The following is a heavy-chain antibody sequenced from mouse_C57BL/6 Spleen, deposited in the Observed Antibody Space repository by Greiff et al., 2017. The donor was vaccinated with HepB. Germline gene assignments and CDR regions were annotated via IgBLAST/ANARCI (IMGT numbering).Heavy chain of an antibody. CDR2: IDPETGGT. J-gene: IGHJ2*01. Sequence: LVESGAELVRPGASVTLSCKASGYTFTDYEMHWVKQTPVHGLEWIGAIDPETGGTAYNQKFKGKAILTADKSSSTAYMELRSLTSEDSAVYYCTRVGSLGFDYWGQGTTLTVSS. V-gene: IGHV1-15*01. D-gene: IGHD4-1*01. CDR3: TRVGSLGFDY. CDR1: GYTFTDYE.